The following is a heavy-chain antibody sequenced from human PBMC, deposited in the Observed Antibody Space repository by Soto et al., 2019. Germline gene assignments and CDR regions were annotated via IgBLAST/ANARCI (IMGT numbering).Heavy chain of an antibody. V-gene: IGHV3-30*03. CDR2: VSHDGSYQ. CDR3: VKWDNAYFVS. Sequence: PGGSLRLSCAASGFIFSYSGMHWVRQAPGKGLEWVAVVSHDGSYQNYADSVKGRFIVSRDNSKNTVDLLMNNLRVDDTAVYFCVKWDNAYFVSCGPGTLVTVSS. CDR1: GFIFSYSG. D-gene: IGHD1-26*01. J-gene: IGHJ4*02.